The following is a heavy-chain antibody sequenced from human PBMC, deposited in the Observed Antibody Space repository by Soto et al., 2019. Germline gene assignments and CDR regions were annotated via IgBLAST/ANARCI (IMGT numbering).Heavy chain of an antibody. J-gene: IGHJ3*02. CDR2: ISAYNGNT. V-gene: IGHV1-18*01. CDR1: GYTFTSYG. D-gene: IGHD3-22*01. CDR3: ARERSSYYDSSGYPVDAFDI. Sequence: ASVKVSCKASGYTFTSYGISWVRQAPGQGLEWMGWISAYNGNTNYAQKLQGRVTMTTDTSTSTAYMELRSLRSDDTAVYYCARERSSYYDSSGYPVDAFDIWGQGTMVTVSS.